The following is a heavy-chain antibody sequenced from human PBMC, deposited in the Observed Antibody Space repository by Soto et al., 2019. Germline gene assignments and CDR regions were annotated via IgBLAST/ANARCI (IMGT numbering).Heavy chain of an antibody. D-gene: IGHD3-16*01. V-gene: IGHV4-59*01. Sequence: QVQLQESGPGLVKPSETLSLSCFVSGGSINNYYWSWIRQPPGKGLEWIGYISYSGNTYYNPSLQSRATISVDTSKNQFSLRLSAVTTADTAVYYCARFVFYYDGTGAPHGDSWGQGTLVTVSS. CDR2: ISYSGNT. CDR3: ARFVFYYDGTGAPHGDS. CDR1: GGSINNYY. J-gene: IGHJ4*02.